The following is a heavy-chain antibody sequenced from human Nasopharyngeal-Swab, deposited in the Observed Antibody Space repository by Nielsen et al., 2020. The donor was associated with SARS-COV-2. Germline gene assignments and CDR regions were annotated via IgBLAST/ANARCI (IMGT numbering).Heavy chain of an antibody. CDR1: GGSVRSGSYY. CDR2: IYYSGST. Sequence: SETLSLTCTVSGGSVRSGSYYWSWIRQPPGKGLEWIGYIYYSGSTKYNPSLKSRVTISEDSSKNQFSLRLSSVTAEDTAVYYCARGDYYYGMDVWGQGTTVTVSS. J-gene: IGHJ6*02. V-gene: IGHV4-61*01. CDR3: ARGDYYYGMDV.